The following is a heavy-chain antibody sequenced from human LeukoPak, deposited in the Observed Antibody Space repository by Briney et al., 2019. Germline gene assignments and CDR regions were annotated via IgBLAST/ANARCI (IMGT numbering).Heavy chain of an antibody. CDR2: VNPNSGGT. D-gene: IGHD5-24*01. Sequence: ASVKVSCKASGYTFTGYYMHWVRQAPGQGLEWMGWVNPNSGGTNYAQKFQGRVTMTRDTSISAVYMELSRLRSDDTAVYYCARDGTGVYNLVQYWGQGALVTVSS. J-gene: IGHJ4*02. CDR3: ARDGTGVYNLVQY. CDR1: GYTFTGYY. V-gene: IGHV1-2*02.